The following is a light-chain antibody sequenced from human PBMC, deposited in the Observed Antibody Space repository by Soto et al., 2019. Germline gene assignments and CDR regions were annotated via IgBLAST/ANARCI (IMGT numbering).Light chain of an antibody. CDR2: GAS. Sequence: EILLSQSPGALSLSPGERATLTCRASRGVGTYLGWYQQRPGLAPRLLVYGASIRATGIPDRFSGSGSGTDFTLTISRLEHEDFAVYYCQQYGSSPGFGEGTRLEIK. V-gene: IGKV3-20*01. J-gene: IGKJ5*01. CDR1: RGVGTY. CDR3: QQYGSSPG.